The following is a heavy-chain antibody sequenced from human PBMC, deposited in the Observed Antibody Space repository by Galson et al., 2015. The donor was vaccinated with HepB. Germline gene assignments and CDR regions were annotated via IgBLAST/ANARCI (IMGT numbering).Heavy chain of an antibody. J-gene: IGHJ5*02. D-gene: IGHD2-15*01. V-gene: IGHV1-46*03. Sequence: SVKVSCKASGYTFTSYYMQWVRQAPGQGLEWMGIINPNDATTSYAQRFRGRVTMTRDTPTSTVYIELSNLRSEDTAVYYCARVLCSGGSCYSDWFDPWGQGTLVTVSS. CDR3: ARVLCSGGSCYSDWFDP. CDR1: GYTFTSYY. CDR2: INPNDATT.